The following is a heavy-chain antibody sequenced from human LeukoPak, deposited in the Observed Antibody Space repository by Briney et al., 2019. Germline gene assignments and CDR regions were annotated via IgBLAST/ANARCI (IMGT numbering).Heavy chain of an antibody. Sequence: GGSLRLSCAASGFTFSSYSMNWVRQAPGKGLEWVSSISSSSSYIYYADSVKGRFTISIDNAKNSLYLQMNSLRAEDTAVYYCARHPRSGSGSSLYYYYMDVWGKGTTVTISS. CDR2: ISSSSSYI. CDR1: GFTFSSYS. D-gene: IGHD3-10*01. V-gene: IGHV3-21*01. J-gene: IGHJ6*03. CDR3: ARHPRSGSGSSLYYYYMDV.